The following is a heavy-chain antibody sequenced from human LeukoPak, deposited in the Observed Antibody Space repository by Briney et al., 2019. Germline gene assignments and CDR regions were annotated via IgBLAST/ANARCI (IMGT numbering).Heavy chain of an antibody. J-gene: IGHJ4*02. Sequence: PGGSLRLSCTASGFTVSSNYMSWVRQAPGKGLEWVSVIYSGGSTYYADSVKGRFTISRDNAKNTLYLQMNSLRAEDTAVYYCARELVVAGKDYFAYWAKGPLDTVSS. CDR2: IYSGGST. CDR1: GFTVSSNY. V-gene: IGHV3-66*01. CDR3: ARELVVAGKDYFAY. D-gene: IGHD6-19*01.